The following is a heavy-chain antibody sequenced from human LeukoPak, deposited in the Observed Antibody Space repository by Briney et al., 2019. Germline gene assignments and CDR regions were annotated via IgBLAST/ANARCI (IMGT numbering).Heavy chain of an antibody. V-gene: IGHV3-21*01. CDR1: GFTFDDYA. CDR3: ARDSLNGYSSGWPDAFDI. CDR2: ISSSSSYI. J-gene: IGHJ3*02. D-gene: IGHD6-19*01. Sequence: GGSLRLSCAASGFTFDDYAMHWVRQAPGKGLEWVSSISSSSSYIYYADSVKGRSTISRDNAKNSLYLQMNSLRAEDTAVYYCARDSLNGYSSGWPDAFDIWGQGTMVTVSS.